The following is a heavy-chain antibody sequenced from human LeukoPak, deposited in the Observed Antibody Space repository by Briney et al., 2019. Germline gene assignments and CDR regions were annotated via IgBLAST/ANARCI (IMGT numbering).Heavy chain of an antibody. CDR2: INYYGTTT. CDR1: GFNFRSYW. Sequence: PGGSLRLSCAASGFNFRSYWMHGVRPAPGKGLVLISRINYYGTTTSYADSVKGRFTISRDHAKNTLYLQMNSLRAEDTAAFYCGRGRPRGYSGYVIDYWGQGTPIPVSS. V-gene: IGHV3-74*01. D-gene: IGHD5-12*01. CDR3: GRGRPRGYSGYVIDY. J-gene: IGHJ4*02.